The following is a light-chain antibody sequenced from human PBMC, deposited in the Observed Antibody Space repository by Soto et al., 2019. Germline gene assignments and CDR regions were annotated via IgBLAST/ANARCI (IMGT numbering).Light chain of an antibody. J-gene: IGLJ3*02. CDR3: SSYTTTSTLGV. V-gene: IGLV2-14*01. Sequence: QAVVTQPASVSGSPGQSITISCTGTSSDIGGFNYVSWYQQHPGTAPKLIIYEVSNRPSGISNRFSGSKSGNTASLTISGLQAEDEADYYCSSYTTTSTLGVFGGGTKLTVL. CDR2: EVS. CDR1: SSDIGGFNY.